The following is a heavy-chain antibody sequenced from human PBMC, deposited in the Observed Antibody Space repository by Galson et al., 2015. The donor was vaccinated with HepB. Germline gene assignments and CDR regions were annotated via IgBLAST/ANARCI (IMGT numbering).Heavy chain of an antibody. CDR2: ISGSGSNT. CDR1: GFTLSNYA. Sequence: SLRLSCAASGFTLSNYAMSWVRQAPGKGLELVSGISGSGSNTYNADSVKGRFTISRDTSKNTFYLQMNSLRAEDTAVYYCAKAYDSSWYESLDYWCLSTLVTVSS. D-gene: IGHD3-22*01. CDR3: AKAYDSSWYESLDY. J-gene: IGHJ4*02. V-gene: IGHV3-23*01.